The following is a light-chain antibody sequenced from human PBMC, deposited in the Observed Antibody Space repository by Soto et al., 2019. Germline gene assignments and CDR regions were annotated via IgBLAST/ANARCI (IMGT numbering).Light chain of an antibody. CDR3: AAWDDSLKGVV. V-gene: IGLV1-44*01. CDR1: SSNIGSNT. CDR2: NSN. Sequence: QSVLTQPPSASGTPGQRVTISCSGSSSNIGSNTVNWYQQLPGTAPKVLIYNSNQRPSGVPGRFSGSKSGTSASLAVSGLQSEYEADYFCAAWDDSLKGVVFGGGTKLTVL. J-gene: IGLJ3*02.